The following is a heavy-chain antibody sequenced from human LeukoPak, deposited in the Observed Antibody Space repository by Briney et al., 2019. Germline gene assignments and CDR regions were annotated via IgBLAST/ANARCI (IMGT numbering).Heavy chain of an antibody. CDR3: ARAQQLAHWFDP. CDR1: GYTFTNYD. CDR2: ISAYNGNT. Sequence: ASVKVSCKASGYTFTNYDISWVRQAPGQGLEWMGWISAYNGNTNYAQKVQGRVTMTTDRSTSSTYMELRSLRSDDTAVYYCARAQQLAHWFDPWGQGTLVTVSS. V-gene: IGHV1-18*01. J-gene: IGHJ5*02. D-gene: IGHD6-13*01.